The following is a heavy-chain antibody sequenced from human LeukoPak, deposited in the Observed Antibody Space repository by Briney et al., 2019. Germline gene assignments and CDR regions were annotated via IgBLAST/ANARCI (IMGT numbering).Heavy chain of an antibody. CDR1: GFTFSSYS. J-gene: IGHJ4*02. Sequence: TGGSLRLSCVASGFTFSSYSMNWVRQAPGKGLEWVSSISSSSIYTYYADSVKGRFTISRDNAKNSLYLQMNSLRADDTALYYCARDSTADLDYWGQGTLVAVSS. CDR2: ISSSSIYT. D-gene: IGHD6-19*01. CDR3: ARDSTADLDY. V-gene: IGHV3-21*01.